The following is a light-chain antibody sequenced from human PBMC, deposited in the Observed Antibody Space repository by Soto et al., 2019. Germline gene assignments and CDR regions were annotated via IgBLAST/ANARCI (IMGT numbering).Light chain of an antibody. J-gene: IGKJ4*01. CDR2: GAS. Sequence: EIVIAQAPTPPSVSPGERATVSWRASQSVSSNLAWYQQKPGQAPRLLIYGASTRATGIPARFSGSGSGTEFTLTISSLQSEDFGVYYCQQYNNWPRATFGGGTKVDIK. CDR1: QSVSSN. V-gene: IGKV3-15*01. CDR3: QQYNNWPRAT.